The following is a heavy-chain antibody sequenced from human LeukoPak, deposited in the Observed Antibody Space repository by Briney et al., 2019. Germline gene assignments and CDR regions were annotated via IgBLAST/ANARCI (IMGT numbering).Heavy chain of an antibody. V-gene: IGHV1-69*05. J-gene: IGHJ3*02. Sequence: SVNVSCKASGGTFSSYAISWVRQAPGQGLEWMGGIIPIFGTANYAQKFQGRVTITTDESTSTAYMELSSLRSEDTAVYYCARDRRRYSSSWYDAFDIWGQGTMVTVSS. CDR3: ARDRRRYSSSWYDAFDI. CDR1: GGTFSSYA. CDR2: IIPIFGTA. D-gene: IGHD6-13*01.